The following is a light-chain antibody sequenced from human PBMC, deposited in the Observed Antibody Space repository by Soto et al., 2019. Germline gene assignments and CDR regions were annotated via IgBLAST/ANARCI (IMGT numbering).Light chain of an antibody. CDR3: SSCTSSSTRGVV. CDR2: DVS. Sequence: QSALTQPASVSGSPGQSITISCAGTNSDVGAYNYVSWYQQHPGKAPKLMIFDVSYRPSGVSARFSGSKSGNTASLTISGLQAEDEAGYYCSSCTSSSTRGVVFGGGTKLTVL. V-gene: IGLV2-14*03. CDR1: NSDVGAYNY. J-gene: IGLJ2*01.